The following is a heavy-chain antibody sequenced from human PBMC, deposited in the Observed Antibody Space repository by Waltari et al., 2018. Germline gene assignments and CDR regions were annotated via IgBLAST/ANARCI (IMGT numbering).Heavy chain of an antibody. J-gene: IGHJ6*02. CDR2: SYYSGST. CDR3: ARYGDYENYYYGMDV. V-gene: IGHV4-59*11. D-gene: IGHD4-17*01. Sequence: QVQLQESGPGLVKPSETLSLTCTVSGGSISSHYWSWIRQPPGKGLEWIGKSYYSGSTNYNPSLKSRVTISVDTSKNQFSLKLSSVTAADTAVYYCARYGDYENYYYGMDVWGQGTTVTVSS. CDR1: GGSISSHY.